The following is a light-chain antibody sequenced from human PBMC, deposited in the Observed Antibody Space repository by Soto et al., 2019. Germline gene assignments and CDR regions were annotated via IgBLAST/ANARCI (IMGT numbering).Light chain of an antibody. CDR2: AAS. J-gene: IGKJ2*01. CDR3: QHYDRSPLYT. V-gene: IGKV3-20*01. Sequence: EIVLTQSPGTLSLSPGERATLSCRASRSFSSNYLSWYQQQPGQAPRLLIYAASSRATGIPDRFSGSGSGTDFTLTIRRLEPEDFAVYYCQHYDRSPLYTFGHGTKLEIK. CDR1: RSFSSNY.